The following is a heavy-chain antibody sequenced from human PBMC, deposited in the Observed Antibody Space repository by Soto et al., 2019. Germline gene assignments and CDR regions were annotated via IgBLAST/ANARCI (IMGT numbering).Heavy chain of an antibody. CDR2: IIPIFGTA. CDR3: ARDFGGYRYYYGMDV. D-gene: IGHD5-18*01. V-gene: IGHV1-69*13. Sequence: SVKVSWKASGGTFSSYAISWVRQAPGQGLEWMGGIIPIFGTANYAQKFQGRVTITADESTSTAYMELSSLRSEDTAVYYCARDFGGYRYYYGMDVWGQGTTVTVSS. CDR1: GGTFSSYA. J-gene: IGHJ6*02.